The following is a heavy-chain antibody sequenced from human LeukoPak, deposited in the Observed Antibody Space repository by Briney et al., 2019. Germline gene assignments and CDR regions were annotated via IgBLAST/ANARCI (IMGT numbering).Heavy chain of an antibody. V-gene: IGHV5-51*01. CDR1: GYSFSNYW. CDR3: ARHPTTGDAHFDY. J-gene: IGHJ4*02. Sequence: GESLKISCKGSGYSFSNYWIGWVRQMPGKGLKWMGIIYPGDSDTRYSPSFQGQVTISADKSISTAYLQWNSLKSSDTAMYYCARHPTTGDAHFDYWGQGNLVTVSS. D-gene: IGHD1-1*01. CDR2: IYPGDSDT.